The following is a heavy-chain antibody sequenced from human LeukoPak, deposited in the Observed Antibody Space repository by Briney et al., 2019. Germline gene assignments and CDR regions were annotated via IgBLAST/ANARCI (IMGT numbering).Heavy chain of an antibody. J-gene: IGHJ4*02. Sequence: GGSLRLSCAASGFTFSSYAMSWVRQAPGKGLEWVSAISGSGGGTYYADSVKDRFTISRDNSKNTLYLQMDSLRAKDTAVYYCASKVGATFFDYWGQGTLVTVSS. CDR1: GFTFSSYA. CDR2: ISGSGGGT. V-gene: IGHV3-23*01. CDR3: ASKVGATFFDY. D-gene: IGHD1-26*01.